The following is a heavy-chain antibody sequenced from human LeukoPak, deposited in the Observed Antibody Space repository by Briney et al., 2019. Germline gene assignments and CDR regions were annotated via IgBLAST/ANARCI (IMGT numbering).Heavy chain of an antibody. Sequence: SETPSLTCTVSGGSISSSSYYWGWIRQPPGKGLEWIGSICYSGSTYYNPSLKSRVTISVDTSKNQFSLKLSSVTAADTAVYYCARRDYYYYGMDVWGQGTTVTVSS. J-gene: IGHJ6*02. CDR2: ICYSGST. CDR3: ARRDYYYYGMDV. V-gene: IGHV4-39*01. CDR1: GGSISSSSYY.